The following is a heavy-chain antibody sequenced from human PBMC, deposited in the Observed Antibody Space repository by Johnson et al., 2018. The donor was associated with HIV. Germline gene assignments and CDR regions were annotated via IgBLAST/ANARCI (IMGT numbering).Heavy chain of an antibody. CDR1: GFTFSYSA. D-gene: IGHD3-16*01. Sequence: QMLLVESGGGVVQPGRSLRLSCVASGFTFSYSAFHWVRQAPGEGLEWVALISSDGNREHYADSVKGRITISRDNSKNAVYLQMNSLRAEDTAVYYCGKPPSMGADAFDIWGQGTMVTVSS. CDR3: GKPPSMGADAFDI. J-gene: IGHJ3*02. V-gene: IGHV3-30-3*02. CDR2: ISSDGNRE.